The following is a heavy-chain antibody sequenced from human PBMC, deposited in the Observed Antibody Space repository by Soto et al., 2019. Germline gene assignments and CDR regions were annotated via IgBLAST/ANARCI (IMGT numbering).Heavy chain of an antibody. CDR1: GFTVSSNY. J-gene: IGHJ6*02. Sequence: GGSLRLSCAASGFTVSSNYMSWVRQAPGKGLERVSVIYSGGSTYYADSVKGRFTISRDNSKNTLYLQMNSLRAEDTAVYYCAGVVVVAYYYGMDVWGQGTTVTVSS. D-gene: IGHD2-15*01. V-gene: IGHV3-53*01. CDR2: IYSGGST. CDR3: AGVVVVAYYYGMDV.